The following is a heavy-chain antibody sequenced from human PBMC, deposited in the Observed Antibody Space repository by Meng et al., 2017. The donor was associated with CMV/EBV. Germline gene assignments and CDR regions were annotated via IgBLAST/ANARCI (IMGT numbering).Heavy chain of an antibody. Sequence: SVKVSCKASGGTFSSYTISWVRQAPGQGLEWMGRIIPILGIANYAQKFQGRVTITADKSTSTAYMELSSLRSEDTAVYYCARENYDFWSGYYTGGTYYYGMDVWGQGTTVTVSS. V-gene: IGHV1-69*04. J-gene: IGHJ6*02. CDR1: GGTFSSYT. D-gene: IGHD3-3*01. CDR2: IIPILGIA. CDR3: ARENYDFWSGYYTGGTYYYGMDV.